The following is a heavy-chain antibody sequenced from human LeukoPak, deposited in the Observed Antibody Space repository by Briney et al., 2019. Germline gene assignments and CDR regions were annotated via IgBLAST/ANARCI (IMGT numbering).Heavy chain of an antibody. CDR3: ATNERYGDTRLYHFDY. V-gene: IGHV1-69*13. J-gene: IGHJ4*02. Sequence: SVKVSCKASGGTFSSYAISWVRQAPGQGLEWMGGIIPIFGTANYAQKFQGRVTITADESTNTAYMELSSLRSEDTAVFYCATNERYGDTRLYHFDYWGQGTLVTVSS. CDR2: IIPIFGTA. D-gene: IGHD4-17*01. CDR1: GGTFSSYA.